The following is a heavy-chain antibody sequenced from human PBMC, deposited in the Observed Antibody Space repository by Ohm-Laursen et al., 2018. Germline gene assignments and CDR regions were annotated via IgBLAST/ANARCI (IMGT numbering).Heavy chain of an antibody. D-gene: IGHD6-25*01. CDR3: TRDPYSTGYFDP. V-gene: IGHV3-53*01. J-gene: IGHJ5*02. CDR2: IYSGDST. Sequence: SLRLSCAASGFTVSTNYMIWVRQAPGKGLELVSVIYSGDSTYYADSVKGRFTISRDNSKNTLYLRMNSLRAEDTAVYYCTRDPYSTGYFDPWGQGTLVTVSS. CDR1: GFTVSTNY.